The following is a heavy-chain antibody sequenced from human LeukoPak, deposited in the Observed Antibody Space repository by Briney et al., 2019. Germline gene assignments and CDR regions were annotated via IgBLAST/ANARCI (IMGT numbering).Heavy chain of an antibody. CDR2: IKQDGSEK. D-gene: IGHD5-12*01. CDR1: GFTFSSYW. Sequence: GGSLRLSCAASGFTFSSYWMSWVRQAPGKGLEWVANIKQDGSEKYYVDSVKGRFTISRDNAKNSLYLQMNSLRAEDTAVYYCARDRDWWLRLHGFDYWGQGTLVTVSS. J-gene: IGHJ4*02. V-gene: IGHV3-7*01. CDR3: ARDRDWWLRLHGFDY.